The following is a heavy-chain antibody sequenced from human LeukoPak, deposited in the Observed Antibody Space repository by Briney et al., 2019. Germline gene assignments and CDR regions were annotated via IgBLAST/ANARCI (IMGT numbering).Heavy chain of an antibody. CDR2: ISWASGSL. V-gene: IGHV3-9*03. CDR1: TFSFDSYS. D-gene: IGHD6-13*01. CDR3: AKDRQKGSSLTAAGDAFDV. Sequence: PGGSLRLSCTASTFSFDSYSMNWVRQAPGKGLEWVSGISWASGSLAYADSVKGRFTVSRDNAKNSLYLQMNSLRSEDMALYYCAKDRQKGSSLTAAGDAFDVWGHGTMVIVSS. J-gene: IGHJ3*01.